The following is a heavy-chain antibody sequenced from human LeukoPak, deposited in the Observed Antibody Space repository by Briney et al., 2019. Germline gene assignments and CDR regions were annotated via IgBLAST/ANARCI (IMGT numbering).Heavy chain of an antibody. CDR1: GYTFTGYY. D-gene: IGHD6-13*01. Sequence: GASVKVSCKASGYTFTGYYMHWVRQAPGQGLEWMGWINPNSGGTNYAQKFQGRVTMTRDTSISTAYMELSRLRSDDTAVYYCAREMRSSWYFYPYYYYGMDVWGQGTTVTVSS. CDR2: INPNSGGT. J-gene: IGHJ6*02. CDR3: AREMRSSWYFYPYYYYGMDV. V-gene: IGHV1-2*02.